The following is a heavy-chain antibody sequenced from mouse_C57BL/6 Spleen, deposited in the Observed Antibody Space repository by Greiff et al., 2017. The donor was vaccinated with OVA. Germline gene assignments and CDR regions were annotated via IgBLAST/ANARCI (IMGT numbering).Heavy chain of an antibody. V-gene: IGHV1-82*01. D-gene: IGHD1-1*01. CDR1: GYAFSSSW. CDR2: IYPGDGDT. CDR3: ARGYGSSYDWYFDV. Sequence: QVQLKESGSELVKPGASVKISCKASGYAFSSSWMNWVKQRPGKGLEWIGRIYPGDGDTNYNGKFKGKATLTADKSSSTAYMQLSSLTSEDSAVYFCARGYGSSYDWYFDVWGTGTTVTVSS. J-gene: IGHJ1*03.